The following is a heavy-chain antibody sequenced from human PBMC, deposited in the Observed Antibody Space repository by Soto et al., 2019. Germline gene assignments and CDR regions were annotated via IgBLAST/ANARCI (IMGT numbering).Heavy chain of an antibody. Sequence: EVQLVESGGGLVQPGGSLKLSCAGSGFTFSGSAMHWVRQASGKGLEWVVRIRSKSNNYATAYAVSVKGRFTICRDDSKNTAYLQMNSLKTEDTAVYYCTRGYGDYVRDYWGQGTLVTVSS. CDR3: TRGYGDYVRDY. V-gene: IGHV3-73*01. CDR2: IRSKSNNYAT. D-gene: IGHD4-17*01. CDR1: GFTFSGSA. J-gene: IGHJ4*02.